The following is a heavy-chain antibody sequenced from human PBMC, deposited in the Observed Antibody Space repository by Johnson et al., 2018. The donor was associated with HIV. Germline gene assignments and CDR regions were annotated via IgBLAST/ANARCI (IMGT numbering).Heavy chain of an antibody. CDR2: ISYDGRKK. CDR1: GFTFSRYS. V-gene: IGHV3-30*04. CDR3: ARDGRGSPDGFDI. Sequence: QVQLVESGGGLVQRGGSLRLSCAASGFTFSRYSMHWVRQAPGKGLQWVAHISYDGRKKYYTESLRGRFTISRNNSKNTLYLQMNTLITEDTAVYYCARDGRGSPDGFDIWGQGTMVTVSS. D-gene: IGHD3-16*01. J-gene: IGHJ3*02.